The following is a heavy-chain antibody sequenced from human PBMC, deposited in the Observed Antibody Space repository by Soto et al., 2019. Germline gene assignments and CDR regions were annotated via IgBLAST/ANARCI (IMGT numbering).Heavy chain of an antibody. J-gene: IGHJ6*02. D-gene: IGHD5-12*01. CDR2: IWYDGSNK. CDR1: GFTFSSYG. CDR3: ARDHIVATEYYYGMEV. V-gene: IGHV3-33*01. Sequence: PWGSLRLSCAASGFTFSSYGMHGVRQAPGKGLEWVAVIWYDGSNKYYADSVKGRFTISRDNSKNTLYMQMNSLRAEETAVYYCARDHIVATEYYYGMEVWGQGTTVTVSS.